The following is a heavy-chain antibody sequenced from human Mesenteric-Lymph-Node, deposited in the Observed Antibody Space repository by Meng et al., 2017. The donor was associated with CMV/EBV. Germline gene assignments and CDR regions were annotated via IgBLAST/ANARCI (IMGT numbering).Heavy chain of an antibody. Sequence: ITSGYYWGWIRQPPGKGLEWIGTIYYSGTTYYNPSLKSRVTISVDTSRNQLSLGLSSVTAADTAVYFCARPLYHYDSGAYYDNWFDPWGQGTLVTVSS. J-gene: IGHJ5*02. D-gene: IGHD3-22*01. CDR2: IYYSGTT. CDR1: ITSGYY. V-gene: IGHV4-39*01. CDR3: ARPLYHYDSGAYYDNWFDP.